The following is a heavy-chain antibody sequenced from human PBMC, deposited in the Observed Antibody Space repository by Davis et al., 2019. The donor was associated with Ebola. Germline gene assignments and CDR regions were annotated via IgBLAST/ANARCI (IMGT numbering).Heavy chain of an antibody. Sequence: SETLSLTCAVSGGSISSSNWWSWVRQPPGKGLEWIGSIYYSGSTYYNPSLKSRVTISVDTSKNQFSLKLSSVTAADTAVYYCARDDSIVVVPAAKLFYYYYGMDVWGQGTTVTVSS. CDR3: ARDDSIVVVPAAKLFYYYYGMDV. D-gene: IGHD2-2*01. V-gene: IGHV4-4*02. J-gene: IGHJ6*02. CDR1: GGSISSSNW. CDR2: IYYSGST.